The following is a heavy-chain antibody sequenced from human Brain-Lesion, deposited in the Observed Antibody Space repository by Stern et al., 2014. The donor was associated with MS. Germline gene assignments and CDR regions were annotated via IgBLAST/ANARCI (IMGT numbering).Heavy chain of an antibody. CDR1: GYIFTGYY. J-gene: IGHJ6*02. CDR2: INPNTGGT. V-gene: IGHV1-2*02. Sequence: VQLVESGAEVKKPGASVKVSCQTSGYIFTGYYIHWVRQAPGQGLEWMAWINPNTGGTKYGKKFQGRVTMSRDTSSSTACVELSSLTSDDTAVYYCARDQRGITIFGVVTDYYYLGMDVWGQGTTVTVSS. CDR3: ARDQRGITIFGVVTDYYYLGMDV. D-gene: IGHD3-3*01.